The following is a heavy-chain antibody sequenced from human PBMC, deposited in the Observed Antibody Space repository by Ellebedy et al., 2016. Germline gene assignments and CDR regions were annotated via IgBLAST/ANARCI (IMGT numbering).Heavy chain of an antibody. J-gene: IGHJ4*02. V-gene: IGHV3-30-3*01. Sequence: GESLKISCAASGFTFSSYAMHWVRQAPGKGLEWVAVISYDGSNKYYADSVKGRFTISRDNSKNTLYLQMNSLRAEDTAVYYCARDTLPWAVAGTNYWGQGTLVTVSS. CDR1: GFTFSSYA. D-gene: IGHD6-19*01. CDR3: ARDTLPWAVAGTNY. CDR2: ISYDGSNK.